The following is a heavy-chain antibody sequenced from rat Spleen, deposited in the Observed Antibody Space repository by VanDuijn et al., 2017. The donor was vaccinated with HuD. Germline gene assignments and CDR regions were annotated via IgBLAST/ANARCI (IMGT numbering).Heavy chain of an antibody. V-gene: IGHV5-20*01. CDR3: AKAVWGSGYYFDY. Sequence: EVQLVESGGGLVQPGRSMKLSCAASGFTFSDYGMAWFLQAPTKGLGWVASISFDGVSTYYRDSVKGRFTNSRDKAKSTLYLQMESLRSEDTATFYCAKAVWGSGYYFDYWGQGVMVTVSS. CDR2: ISFDGVST. J-gene: IGHJ2*01. D-gene: IGHD1-1*01. CDR1: GFTFSDYG.